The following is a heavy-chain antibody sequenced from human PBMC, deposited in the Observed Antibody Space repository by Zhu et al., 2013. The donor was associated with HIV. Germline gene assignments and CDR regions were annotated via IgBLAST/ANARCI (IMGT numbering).Heavy chain of an antibody. CDR2: IIPVFHTT. CDR1: GGTFRNYG. CDR3: ARIFGYSGSYDY. D-gene: IGHD2-2*02. V-gene: IGHV1-69*18. J-gene: IGHJ4*02. Sequence: QVQLVQSGAEVKKPGSSVKVSCEASGGTFRNYGVSWVRQAPGQRLEWMGSIIPVFHTTYYAQKFQGRVTITADESTSTAYMELSSLRSEDTATYYCARIFGYSGSYDYWGQGTLVTVSS.